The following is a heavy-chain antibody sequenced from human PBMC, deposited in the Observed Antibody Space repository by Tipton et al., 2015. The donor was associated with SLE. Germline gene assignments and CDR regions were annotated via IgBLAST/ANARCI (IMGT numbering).Heavy chain of an antibody. CDR3: TSYYYDSSLDY. V-gene: IGHV4-61*02. CDR1: GGSISSGSYY. Sequence: TLSLTCTVSGGSISSGSYYWSWIRQPAGKGLEWIGRIYTSGSTNYNPSLKSRVTISVDTSKNQFPLKLSSVTAADTAVYYCTSYYYDSSLDYWGQGTLVTVSS. D-gene: IGHD3-22*01. CDR2: IYTSGST. J-gene: IGHJ4*02.